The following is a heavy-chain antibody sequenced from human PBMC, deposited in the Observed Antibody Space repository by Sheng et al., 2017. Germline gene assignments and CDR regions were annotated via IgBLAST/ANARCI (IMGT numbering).Heavy chain of an antibody. J-gene: IGHJ4*02. CDR1: GFSFRGYA. D-gene: IGHD2-2*01. Sequence: QVQLVESGGGVVQPGGSVRLSCAASGFSFRGYAMHWVRQAPGKGLDWVAFIWHDGTITHYADSVKGRFTISRDNSMNSVYLQMSSLRPEDTAVYYCAKDGPVCGGNSCSSFDQWGQGTLVSVSS. CDR3: AKDGPVCGGNSCSSFDQ. V-gene: IGHV3-30*02. CDR2: IWHDGTIT.